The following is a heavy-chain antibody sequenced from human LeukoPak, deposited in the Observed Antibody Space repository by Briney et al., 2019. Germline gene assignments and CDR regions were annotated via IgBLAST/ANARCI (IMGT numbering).Heavy chain of an antibody. Sequence: GGSLRLSCTASGFTFGDYAMSWFRQAPGKGLEWVSGISGSGSSTYYADSVKGRFTLSRDYPKNTLYLQMNSLRAEDTAVYFCASWRGSGSYGGYFDYWGQGTLVTVSS. CDR2: ISGSGSST. CDR3: ASWRGSGSYGGYFDY. CDR1: GFTFGDYA. J-gene: IGHJ4*02. D-gene: IGHD3-10*01. V-gene: IGHV3-23*01.